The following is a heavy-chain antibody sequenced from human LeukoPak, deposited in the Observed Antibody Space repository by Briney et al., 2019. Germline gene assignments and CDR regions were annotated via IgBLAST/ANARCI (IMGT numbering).Heavy chain of an antibody. CDR1: GFTFSDYA. V-gene: IGHV3-23*03. D-gene: IGHD1-26*01. CDR3: AKDVGGSSPLGF. Sequence: GGSLRLSCQASGFTFSDYAMSWVRQAPGKGLEWVSVIYSGGSTYYADSVKGRFTISRDNSKNTLYLQMNSLRAEDTAVYYCAKDVGGSSPLGFWGQGTLVTVSS. J-gene: IGHJ4*02. CDR2: IYSGGST.